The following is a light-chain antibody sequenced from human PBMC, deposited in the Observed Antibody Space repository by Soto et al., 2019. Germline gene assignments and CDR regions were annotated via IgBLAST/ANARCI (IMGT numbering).Light chain of an antibody. V-gene: IGLV2-14*02. CDR1: GGDVGNYDL. CDR3: SSYRSIGSVV. J-gene: IGLJ1*01. CDR2: EVS. Sequence: QSALTQPASVSGSPRQSITISCAGSGGDVGNYDLLSWHQQSPGKAPKVMIYEVSNRPSGVSNRFSGSKSGNTAFLTISGLQAEDEGDYYCSSYRSIGSVVCGIGTKQTVL.